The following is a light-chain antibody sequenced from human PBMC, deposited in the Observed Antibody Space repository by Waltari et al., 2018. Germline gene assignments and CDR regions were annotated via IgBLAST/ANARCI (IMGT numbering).Light chain of an antibody. CDR1: RSNIGAGYD. CDR2: GNS. J-gene: IGLJ2*01. CDR3: QSYDSSLSGSVV. Sequence: QSVLTQPPSVSGAPGQRVTISCTGSRSNIGAGYDVHWYQHLPGTAPKLLIYGNSNRPSGVPDRFSGSKSGTSASLAITGLQAEDEAEYYCQSYDSSLSGSVVFGGGTKLTVL. V-gene: IGLV1-40*01.